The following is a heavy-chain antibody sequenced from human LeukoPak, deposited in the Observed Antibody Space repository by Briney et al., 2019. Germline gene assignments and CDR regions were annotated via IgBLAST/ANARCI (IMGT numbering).Heavy chain of an antibody. Sequence: PSETLSVTCAVYGGSFSGYYWSWIRQPPGNGLEWIGEINHSGSTNYNPSLKSRVTISVDTSKNQFSLKLSSVTAADTAVYYCARSRLYSSSLKLVERMGYDYWGQGTLVTVSS. CDR1: GGSFSGYY. J-gene: IGHJ4*02. V-gene: IGHV4-34*01. CDR2: INHSGST. CDR3: ARSRLYSSSLKLVERMGYDY. D-gene: IGHD6-13*01.